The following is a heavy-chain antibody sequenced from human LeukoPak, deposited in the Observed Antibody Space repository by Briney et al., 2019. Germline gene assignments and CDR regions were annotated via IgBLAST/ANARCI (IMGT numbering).Heavy chain of an antibody. J-gene: IGHJ5*02. CDR1: GNSFGDYY. Sequence: SETLSPTCTVSGNSFGDYYWSWLRQPAGKGLEWIGRIYTSGSTTYNPSLKSRVTMSVDTSKSQFSLNLMSVTAADTAVYYCTRDTGTTGEVKFDPWGQGTLVTVSS. CDR2: IYTSGST. CDR3: TRDTGTTGEVKFDP. D-gene: IGHD4-17*01. V-gene: IGHV4-4*07.